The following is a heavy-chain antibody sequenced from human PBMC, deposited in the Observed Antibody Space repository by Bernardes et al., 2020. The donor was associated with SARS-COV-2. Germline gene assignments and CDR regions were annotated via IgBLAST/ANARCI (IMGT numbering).Heavy chain of an antibody. CDR2: ISYDGSNK. Sequence: GGSLRLSCAASGLTFSNYGMHWVRQAPGKGLEWVAVISYDGSNKYYADSVKGRFTISRDNSKNTLYLQMNSLRAEDTAVYYCAKDRGIQLWLRALDYWGQGTLVTVSS. CDR1: GLTFSNYG. CDR3: AKDRGIQLWLRALDY. J-gene: IGHJ4*02. D-gene: IGHD5-18*01. V-gene: IGHV3-30*18.